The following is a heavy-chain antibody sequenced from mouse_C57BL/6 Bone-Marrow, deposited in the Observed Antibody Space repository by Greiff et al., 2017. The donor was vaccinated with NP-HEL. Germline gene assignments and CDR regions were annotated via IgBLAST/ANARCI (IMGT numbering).Heavy chain of an antibody. J-gene: IGHJ4*01. V-gene: IGHV1-52*01. Sequence: VQLQQPGAELVRPGSSVKLSCKASGYTFTSYWMHWVKQRPIQGLEWIGNIDPSDSETHYNQKFKDKATLTVDKSSSTAYMQLSSLTSEDSAVYYCARKLTGTYYYAMDYWGQGTSVTVSS. CDR1: GYTFTSYW. CDR3: ARKLTGTYYYAMDY. D-gene: IGHD4-1*01. CDR2: IDPSDSET.